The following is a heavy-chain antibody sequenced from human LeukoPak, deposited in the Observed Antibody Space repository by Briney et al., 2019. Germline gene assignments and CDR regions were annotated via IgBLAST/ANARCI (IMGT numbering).Heavy chain of an antibody. J-gene: IGHJ4*02. Sequence: ASVKVSCKASGYTFSLYGIVWARQAPGQGLEWMGWISGYQGSTKYAQNFQGRVTMTIDASTSTAYMELRSLRSDDTAIYFCARSTLATITAGPFDYWGQGTLVAVSS. CDR2: ISGYQGST. D-gene: IGHD5-24*01. CDR1: GYTFSLYG. V-gene: IGHV1-18*01. CDR3: ARSTLATITAGPFDY.